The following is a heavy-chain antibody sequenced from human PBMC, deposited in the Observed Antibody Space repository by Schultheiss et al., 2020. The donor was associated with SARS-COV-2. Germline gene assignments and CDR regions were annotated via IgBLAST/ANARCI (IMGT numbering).Heavy chain of an antibody. CDR2: IWYDGSNK. J-gene: IGHJ4*02. CDR3: AKAERGGAYGYYDSSGYFDY. D-gene: IGHD3-22*01. CDR1: GFTFSRHG. Sequence: GGSLRLSCAASGFTFSRHGMHWVRLAPGKGLEWVAVIWYDGSNKYYADSVKGRFTISRDNSKNTLYLQMNSLRAEDTAVYYCAKAERGGAYGYYDSSGYFDYWGQGTLVTVSS. V-gene: IGHV3-33*06.